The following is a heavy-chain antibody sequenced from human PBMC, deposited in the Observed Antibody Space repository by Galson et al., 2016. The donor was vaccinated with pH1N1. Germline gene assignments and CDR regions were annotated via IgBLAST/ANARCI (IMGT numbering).Heavy chain of an antibody. Sequence: SVKVSCKASGYTFTSNAMNWVRQAPGQGLEWMGWINTNTGNPTYAQGFTGRFVFSLDTSVSMAYLQISSLKAEDTAVYYCARSYCSSTSLYGGSYFYYGKDVWGQGTTVTVSS. CDR2: INTNTGNP. V-gene: IGHV7-4-1*04. D-gene: IGHD2-2*01. J-gene: IGHJ6*02. CDR3: ARSYCSSTSLYGGSYFYYGKDV. CDR1: GYTFTSNA.